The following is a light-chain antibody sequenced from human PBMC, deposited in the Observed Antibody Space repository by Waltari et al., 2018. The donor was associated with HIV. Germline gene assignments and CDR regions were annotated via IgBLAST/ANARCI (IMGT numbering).Light chain of an antibody. CDR1: SSDVGGYNY. J-gene: IGLJ1*01. V-gene: IGLV2-14*01. CDR3: SSYASSSTPYV. Sequence: QSALTQPASVSGSPGQSIPISCTGTSSDVGGYNYVSWYQQHPGKAPKRMIYEVSNRPSGVSNRFSGSKSGNTASLTISGLQAEDEADYYCSSYASSSTPYVFGTGTKVTVL. CDR2: EVS.